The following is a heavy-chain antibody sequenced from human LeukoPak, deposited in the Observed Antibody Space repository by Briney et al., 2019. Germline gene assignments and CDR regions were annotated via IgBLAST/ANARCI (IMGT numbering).Heavy chain of an antibody. V-gene: IGHV4-38-2*02. CDR3: ARGVDYYGV. D-gene: IGHD3-10*01. J-gene: IGHJ4*02. Sequence: PSETLSLTCTVSGYSISSGYYWGWIRQPPGKGLEWMGSIYHSGSTYYNPSLKSRVTISVDTSKKQFSLKLSSVTAADTAVYYCARGVDYYGVWGQGTLVTVSP. CDR1: GYSISSGYY. CDR2: IYHSGST.